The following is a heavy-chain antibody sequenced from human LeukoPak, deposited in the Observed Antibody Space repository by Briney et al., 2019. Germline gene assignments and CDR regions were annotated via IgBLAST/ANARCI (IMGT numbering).Heavy chain of an antibody. D-gene: IGHD5-12*01. CDR2: ISGSGGST. V-gene: IGHV3-23*01. Sequence: GGSLRLSCAASGFTFSSYAMSWVRQAPGQGLDWISAISGSGGSTYYADSVKGRFTISRDNSKNTLYLQMNSLRAEDTAVYYCAKVTRLRFYFDYWGQGTLVTVSS. CDR1: GFTFSSYA. CDR3: AKVTRLRFYFDY. J-gene: IGHJ4*02.